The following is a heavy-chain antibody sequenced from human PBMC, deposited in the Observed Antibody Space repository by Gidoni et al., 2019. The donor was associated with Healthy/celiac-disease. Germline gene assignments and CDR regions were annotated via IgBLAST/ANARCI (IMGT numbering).Heavy chain of an antibody. J-gene: IGHJ6*02. CDR3: AREVSSSWYSDYYYYGLDV. CDR2: IYYDGSKE. V-gene: IGHV3-30*19. Sequence: QVQLVESGGGVVQPGRSLRLSCAASGFTLSSYGRPWVRQAPGKGLEWVAVIYYDGSKEYYGDSVKGRFTISRDNAKKMLYLQMDSLRAEDTAVYYCAREVSSSWYSDYYYYGLDVWGQGTTVTVSS. D-gene: IGHD6-13*01. CDR1: GFTLSSYG.